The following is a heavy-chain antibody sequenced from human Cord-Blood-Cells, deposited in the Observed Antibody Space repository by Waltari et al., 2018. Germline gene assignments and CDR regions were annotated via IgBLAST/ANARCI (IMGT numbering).Heavy chain of an antibody. J-gene: IGHJ4*02. D-gene: IGHD3-22*01. CDR1: GYTLTELS. Sequence: QVQLVQSGAEVKKPGASVKVSCKVSGYTLTELSMHWVRQAPGKGLEWMGGFDREDGETIYAQECQSRVTMTEDTSTDTACMELSSLRSEDTAVYYCATAYYDSSGYYYDYWGQGTLVTVSS. CDR2: FDREDGET. CDR3: ATAYYDSSGYYYDY. V-gene: IGHV1-24*01.